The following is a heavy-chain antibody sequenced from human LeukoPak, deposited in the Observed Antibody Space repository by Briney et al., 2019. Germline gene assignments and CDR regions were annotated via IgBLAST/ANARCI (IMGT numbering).Heavy chain of an antibody. CDR2: IYTSGST. Sequence: PSETQSLTCTVSGGSISSSSYYWGWIRQPPGKGLEWIGRIYTSGSTNYNPSLKSRVTISVDTSKNQFSLKLSSVTAADTAVYYCARTGLGLLWFGELPYWGQGTLVTVSS. V-gene: IGHV4-39*07. J-gene: IGHJ4*02. CDR1: GGSISSSSYY. CDR3: ARTGLGLLWFGELPY. D-gene: IGHD3-10*01.